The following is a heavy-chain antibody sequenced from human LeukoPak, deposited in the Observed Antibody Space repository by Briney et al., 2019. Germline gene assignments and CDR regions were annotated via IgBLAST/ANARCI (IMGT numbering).Heavy chain of an antibody. Sequence: GGSLRLSCAASGFTFSSYSMNWVRQAPGKGLEWVSSISSSSSYIYYADSVKGRFTISRDNAKNSLYLQMNSLRAEDTAVYYCARGRGVRVGSHRVVPAAIPSYFDYWGQGTLVTVSS. CDR3: ARGRGVRVGSHRVVPAAIPSYFDY. D-gene: IGHD2-2*01. CDR1: GFTFSSYS. J-gene: IGHJ4*02. V-gene: IGHV3-21*01. CDR2: ISSSSSYI.